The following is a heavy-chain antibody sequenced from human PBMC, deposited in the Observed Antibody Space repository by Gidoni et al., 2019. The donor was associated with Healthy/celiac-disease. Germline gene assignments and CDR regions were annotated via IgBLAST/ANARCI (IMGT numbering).Heavy chain of an antibody. CDR3: ARGRGYCSSTSCYNWFDP. Sequence: QVQLQESGPGLVKPSETLSLTCAVSAYSIRSGYYWGWIRQPPGKGREWIGSSYHSGSTYYNPSLKSRVTISVDTSKNQFSLKLSSVTAADTAVYYCARGRGYCSSTSCYNWFDPWGQGTLVTVSS. D-gene: IGHD2-2*01. CDR2: SYHSGST. V-gene: IGHV4-38-2*01. CDR1: AYSIRSGYY. J-gene: IGHJ5*02.